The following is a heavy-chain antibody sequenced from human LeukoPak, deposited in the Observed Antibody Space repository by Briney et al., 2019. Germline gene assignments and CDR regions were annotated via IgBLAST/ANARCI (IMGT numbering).Heavy chain of an antibody. V-gene: IGHV3-23*01. CDR1: GFTFSSYA. D-gene: IGHD4-23*01. CDR2: ISGSGGST. CDR3: ARDFLSLDDYGGNSGGDY. J-gene: IGHJ4*02. Sequence: PGGSLRLSCAASGFTFSSYAMSWVRQAPGKGLEWVSAISGSGGSTYYADSVKGRFTISRDNSKNTLYLQMNSLRAEDTAVYYCARDFLSLDDYGGNSGGDYWGQGTLVTVSS.